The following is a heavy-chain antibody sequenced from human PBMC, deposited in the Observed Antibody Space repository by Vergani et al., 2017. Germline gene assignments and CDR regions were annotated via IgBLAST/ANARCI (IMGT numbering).Heavy chain of an antibody. V-gene: IGHV3-23*01. Sequence: EVQLLESGGNLIQPGGSLRLSCGASGFTFSSYAMTWVRLAPGKGLQWVSAISGSGGNTFYTDSVKGRFTISRDNSKDTLYLQMNSLRAEDTAVYYCAKEGAHTVTTPNWFDPWGQGTLVTVSS. CDR1: GFTFSSYA. J-gene: IGHJ5*02. CDR3: AKEGAHTVTTPNWFDP. D-gene: IGHD4-17*01. CDR2: ISGSGGNT.